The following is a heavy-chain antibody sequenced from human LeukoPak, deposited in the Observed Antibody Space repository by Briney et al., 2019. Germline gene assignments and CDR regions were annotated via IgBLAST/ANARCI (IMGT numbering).Heavy chain of an antibody. J-gene: IGHJ4*02. D-gene: IGHD3-3*02. V-gene: IGHV3-15*01. CDR2: IKSKTDGATT. Sequence: GGSLRLSCAASGFTFSNAWMSWVRQAPGKGLEWVGRIKSKTDGATTDYAAPVKGRFTISRDDSKNTLYLQMNSLKTEDTAVYYCTKTHFWSGYHDYWGQGTLVTVSS. CDR1: GFTFSNAW. CDR3: TKTHFWSGYHDY.